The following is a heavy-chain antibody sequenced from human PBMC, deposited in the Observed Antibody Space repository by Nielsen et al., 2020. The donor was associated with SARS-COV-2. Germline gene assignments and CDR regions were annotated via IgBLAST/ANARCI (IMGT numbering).Heavy chain of an antibody. V-gene: IGHV4-59*01. J-gene: IGHJ4*02. CDR2: IYDNGRRT. CDR3: ARDSGGYHYFDY. CDR1: GGAIADDY. Sequence: SETLSLTCAVSGGAIADDYWSWIRQPPGKGLEWIGYIYDNGRRTEYNPSLRSRVTISADTSKKQFSLKVNSVTAADTAVYYCARDSGGYHYFDYWGQGTLVTVSS. D-gene: IGHD3-22*01.